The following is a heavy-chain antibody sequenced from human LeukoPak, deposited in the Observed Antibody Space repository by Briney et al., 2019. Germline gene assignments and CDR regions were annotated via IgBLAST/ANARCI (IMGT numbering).Heavy chain of an antibody. CDR2: IYWNDDK. CDR3: AHSPEDWNYGDYFDY. V-gene: IGHV2-5*01. J-gene: IGHJ4*02. D-gene: IGHD1-7*01. CDR1: GLSLSTSGVG. Sequence: SGPTLVKPTQTLTLTCTFSGLSLSTSGVGVGWIRLPPGKALGWLALIYWNDDKRYSPSLKSRLTITNDTSKYQVVLTMTNMDPVDTAAYYSAHSPEDWNYGDYFDYWGQGTLVTVSS.